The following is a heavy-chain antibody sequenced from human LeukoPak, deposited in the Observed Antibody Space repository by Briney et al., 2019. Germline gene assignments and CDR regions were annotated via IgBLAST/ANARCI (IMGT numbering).Heavy chain of an antibody. Sequence: GSLRLSCAVSGFTFSSHWMSWVRQAPGKGLEWVANINQDVSEKYYVDSVKGRFTISRDNAKNSLYLQMNSLRVEDTAVYYCARGWTGYYAIDNWGQGTLVTVSS. CDR1: GFTFSSHW. J-gene: IGHJ4*02. V-gene: IGHV3-7*01. D-gene: IGHD3/OR15-3a*01. CDR3: ARGWTGYYAIDN. CDR2: INQDVSEK.